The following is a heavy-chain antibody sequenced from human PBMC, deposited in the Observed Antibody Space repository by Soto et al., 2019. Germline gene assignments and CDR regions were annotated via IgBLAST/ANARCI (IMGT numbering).Heavy chain of an antibody. Sequence: ASVKVSCKASGYTFTSYAMHWVRQAPGQRLEWMGWINAGNGNTKYSQKFQGRVTITRDTSASTAYMELSSLRSEDTAVYYCARDYYGSGYYYYYMDVWGKGTTVTVSS. J-gene: IGHJ6*03. CDR2: INAGNGNT. V-gene: IGHV1-3*01. CDR3: ARDYYGSGYYYYYMDV. CDR1: GYTFTSYA. D-gene: IGHD3-10*01.